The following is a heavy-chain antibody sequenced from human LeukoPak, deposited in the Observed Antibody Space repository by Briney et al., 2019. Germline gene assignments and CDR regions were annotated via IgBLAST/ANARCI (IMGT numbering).Heavy chain of an antibody. CDR1: GGSISSGSYY. CDR2: IYYTGST. D-gene: IGHD6-19*01. CDR3: ARSSAVAVDY. V-gene: IGHV4-61*01. Sequence: SETLSLTCTVSGGSISSGSYYWSWIRQPPGKGLEWIGYIYYTGSTNYNPSLTSRVTISVDTSKNQVSLTLSSVTAADTAVYYCARSSAVAVDYWGQGTLVTVSS. J-gene: IGHJ4*02.